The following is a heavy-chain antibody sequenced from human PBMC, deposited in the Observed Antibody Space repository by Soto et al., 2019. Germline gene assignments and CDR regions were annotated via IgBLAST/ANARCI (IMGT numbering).Heavy chain of an antibody. V-gene: IGHV4-31*02. J-gene: IGHJ4*01. D-gene: IGHD3-22*01. CDR2: ISFTGDA. CDR1: GGSVSSASSC. Sequence: QVQLQESGPGLVKPSQTLSLPWSVSGGSVSSASSCWCWIRQRPGKGLEWIGYISFTGDAYDNPSLKRRVAISVDTAKTPCTRKLSAVTAADSAVEYGAGGVIVPSTRDHWGQGARVTASP. CDR3: AGGVIVPSTRDH.